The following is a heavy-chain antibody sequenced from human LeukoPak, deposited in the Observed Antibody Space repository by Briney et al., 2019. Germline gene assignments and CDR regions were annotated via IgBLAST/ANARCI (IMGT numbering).Heavy chain of an antibody. CDR2: INPSGGST. J-gene: IGHJ6*02. V-gene: IGHV1-46*01. Sequence: ASVKVSCKASGYTFTSYYMHWVRQAPGQGLEWMGIINPSGGSTSYAQKFQGRVTMTRDTSTSTVYMELSSLRSEDTAVYYCARDRPYGSGSYGMDVWGQGTTVTVPS. CDR3: ARDRPYGSGSYGMDV. D-gene: IGHD3-10*01. CDR1: GYTFTSYY.